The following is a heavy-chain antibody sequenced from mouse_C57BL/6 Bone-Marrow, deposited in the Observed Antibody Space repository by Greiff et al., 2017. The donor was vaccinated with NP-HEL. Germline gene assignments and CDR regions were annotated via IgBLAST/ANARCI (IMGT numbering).Heavy chain of an antibody. CDR1: GFTFSSYA. CDR3: ARRSYYYGTYFDY. D-gene: IGHD1-1*01. V-gene: IGHV5-4*03. CDR2: ISDGGSYT. Sequence: EVKLMESGGGLVKPGGSLKLSCAASGFTFSSYAMSWVRQTPEKRLEWVATISDGGSYTYYPDNVKGRFTISRDNAKNNLYLQMSHLKSEDTAMYYCARRSYYYGTYFDYWGQGTTLTVSS. J-gene: IGHJ2*01.